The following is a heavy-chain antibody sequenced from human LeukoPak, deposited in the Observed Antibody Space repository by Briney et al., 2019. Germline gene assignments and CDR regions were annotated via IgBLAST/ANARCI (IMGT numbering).Heavy chain of an antibody. CDR3: VRDVHYYDRTDAFDI. D-gene: IGHD3-22*01. V-gene: IGHV3-23*01. CDR1: GFTFSSYG. CDR2: ISGSGGST. J-gene: IGHJ3*02. Sequence: GGSLRLSCAASGFTFSSYGMSWVRQAPGKGLEWVSAISGSGGSTYYADSVKGRFTISRDNSKNTLYLQMNSLRAEDTAVYYCVRDVHYYDRTDAFDIWGQGTMVIVSS.